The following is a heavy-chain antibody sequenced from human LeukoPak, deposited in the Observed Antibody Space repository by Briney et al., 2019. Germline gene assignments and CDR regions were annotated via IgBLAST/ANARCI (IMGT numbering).Heavy chain of an antibody. CDR1: GGTFSSYA. CDR3: ARVDTAMVYDY. D-gene: IGHD5-18*01. CDR2: IIPTLGIA. J-gene: IGHJ4*02. Sequence: SVKVSCKASGGTFSSYAISWVRQAPGQGLEWMGRIIPTLGIANYAQKFQGRVTITADKSTSTAYMELSSLRSEDTAVYYCARVDTAMVYDYWGQGTLVTVSS. V-gene: IGHV1-69*04.